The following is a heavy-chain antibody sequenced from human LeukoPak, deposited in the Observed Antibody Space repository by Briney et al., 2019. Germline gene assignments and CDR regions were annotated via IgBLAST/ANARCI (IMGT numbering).Heavy chain of an antibody. CDR1: GFTFSSYA. D-gene: IGHD5-24*01. J-gene: IGHJ4*02. CDR3: ARDGGDGYNDLDY. Sequence: TGGSLRLSCAASGFTFSSYAIHWVRQAPGKGLECVAVVSNDGTEKYYADSAKGRFTISRDNSKNTLYLQMNSLRTEVTAVYYCARDGGDGYNDLDYWGQGTLVTVSS. V-gene: IGHV3-30-3*01. CDR2: VSNDGTEK.